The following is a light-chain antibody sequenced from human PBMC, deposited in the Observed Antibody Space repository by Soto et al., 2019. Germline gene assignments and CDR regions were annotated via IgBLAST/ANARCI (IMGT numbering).Light chain of an antibody. J-gene: IGKJ5*01. V-gene: IGKV1-5*03. CDR3: KQYESYSVT. CDR2: KAS. Sequence: DIQMTQSPSTLSASVGDRVTITCRASQSISSWLAWYQQKPGKAPNLLIYKASSLESGVPSRFSGSGSGTKFTPTISSLQPDDFATYYCKQYESYSVTFGQGTRLEIK. CDR1: QSISSW.